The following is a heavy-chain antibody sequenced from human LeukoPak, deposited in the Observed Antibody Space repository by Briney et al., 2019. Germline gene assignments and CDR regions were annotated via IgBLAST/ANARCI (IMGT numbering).Heavy chain of an antibody. J-gene: IGHJ3*02. Sequence: PGGSLRLSCAASGFTFSDYYMSWIRQAPGKGLEWVSYISSSGSTIYYADSVKGRFAISRDNAKNSLYLQMNSLRAEDTAVYYCARDYYDSSGYYWTPGAFDIWGQGTMVTVSS. CDR3: ARDYYDSSGYYWTPGAFDI. D-gene: IGHD3-22*01. CDR1: GFTFSDYY. CDR2: ISSSGSTI. V-gene: IGHV3-11*04.